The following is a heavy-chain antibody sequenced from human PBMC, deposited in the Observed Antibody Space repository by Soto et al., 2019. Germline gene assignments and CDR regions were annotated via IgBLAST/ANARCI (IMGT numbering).Heavy chain of an antibody. CDR2: IYYRGNT. Sequence: SETLSLTCSVSGDSLNSDKYYWGWIRQPPGKGLEWIGSIYYRGNTYYNPSLQTRVTISLDKSKSQFSLKLNSVTAADSAVYFRTRATISGEYEFWDLGSLITVSS. CDR1: GDSLNSDKYY. CDR3: TRATISGEYEF. J-gene: IGHJ4*01. V-gene: IGHV4-39*01. D-gene: IGHD1-26*01.